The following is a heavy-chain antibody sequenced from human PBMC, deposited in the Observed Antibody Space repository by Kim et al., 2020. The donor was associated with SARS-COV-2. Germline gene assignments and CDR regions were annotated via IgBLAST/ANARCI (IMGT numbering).Heavy chain of an antibody. V-gene: IGHV4-4*02. CDR3: ARDSLYYYGSGSESNWFDP. D-gene: IGHD3-10*01. CDR2: IYHSGST. CDR1: GGSISSSNW. Sequence: SETLSLTCAVSGGSISSSNWWSWVRQPPGKGLEWIGEIYHSGSTNYNPSLKSRVTISVDKSKNQFSLKLSSVTAADTAVYYCARDSLYYYGSGSESNWFDPWGQGTLVTVSS. J-gene: IGHJ5*02.